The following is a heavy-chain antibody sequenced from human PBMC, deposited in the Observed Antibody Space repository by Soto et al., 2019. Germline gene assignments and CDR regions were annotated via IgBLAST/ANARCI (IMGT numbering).Heavy chain of an antibody. CDR3: ARRAEGYYYYGLDV. J-gene: IGHJ6*02. CDR2: ISSGSSTI. CDR1: GFTFSSYT. Sequence: EVQLVESGGGLVQPGGSLRLSCAASGFTFSSYTMNWVRQAPGKGLEWVSYISSGSSTIYYADSVKVRFTISRDNAKNSLYLQMNSLRDEDTAVYYCARRAEGYYYYGLDVWGQGTTVTGSS. V-gene: IGHV3-48*02.